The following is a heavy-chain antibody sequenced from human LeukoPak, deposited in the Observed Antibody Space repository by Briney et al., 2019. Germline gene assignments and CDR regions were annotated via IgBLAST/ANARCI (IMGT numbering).Heavy chain of an antibody. Sequence: SETLSLTCAVNGGSFSGYSWSWIRQPPGKGLEWIGEINHSGSTKYNPSLKSRATISVDTSKKQLSLELSSMTAADTAVYYCARGYCSSTSCYGAAFDIWGQGTMVTVSS. V-gene: IGHV4-34*01. CDR2: INHSGST. CDR1: GGSFSGYS. CDR3: ARGYCSSTSCYGAAFDI. J-gene: IGHJ3*02. D-gene: IGHD2-2*01.